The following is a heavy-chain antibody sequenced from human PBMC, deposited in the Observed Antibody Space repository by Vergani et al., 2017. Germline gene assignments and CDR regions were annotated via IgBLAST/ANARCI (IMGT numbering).Heavy chain of an antibody. CDR3: AREKPLGIAVADINWFDP. J-gene: IGHJ5*02. V-gene: IGHV3-15*01. CDR2: IRPKTDGETT. CDR1: GFALNRHA. D-gene: IGHD6-19*01. Sequence: VQLVESGGGVVQPGTSLRLSCVVSGFALNRHAMYWVRQAPGKGLEWVARIRPKTDGETTDYAAPVKGRFTISRDDSKNTLYLQMNSLKTEDTAVYYCAREKPLGIAVADINWFDPWGQGTLVTVSS.